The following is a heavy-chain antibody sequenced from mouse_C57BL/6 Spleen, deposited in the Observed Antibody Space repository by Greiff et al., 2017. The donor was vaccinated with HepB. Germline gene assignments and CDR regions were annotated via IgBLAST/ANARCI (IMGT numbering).Heavy chain of an antibody. V-gene: IGHV14-1*01. CDR1: GFNIKDYY. D-gene: IGHD1-1*01. Sequence: VQLQQSGAELVRPGASVKLSCTASGFNIKDYYMHWVKQRPEQGLEWIGRIDPEDGDTEYAPKFQGKATMTADTSSNTAYLQLSSLTSEDTAVYYCTTLYYYGSSFVYFDYWGQGTTLTVSS. J-gene: IGHJ2*01. CDR2: IDPEDGDT. CDR3: TTLYYYGSSFVYFDY.